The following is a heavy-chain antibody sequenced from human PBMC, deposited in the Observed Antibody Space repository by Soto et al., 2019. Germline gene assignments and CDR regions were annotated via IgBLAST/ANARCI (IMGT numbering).Heavy chain of an antibody. V-gene: IGHV2-70*01. CDR1: GFSLSTSGMC. CDR3: SRSTVAGTYYGMDV. Sequence: SGPTLVNTTQTLTLTCTFSGFSLSTSGMCVSWICQPPGKALEWLALIDWDDDKYYSTSLKTRLTISKDTSNNQVVLTMTNMDPVDTATYYCSRSTVAGTYYGMDVWGQGTTVTV. D-gene: IGHD6-13*01. CDR2: IDWDDDK. J-gene: IGHJ6*02.